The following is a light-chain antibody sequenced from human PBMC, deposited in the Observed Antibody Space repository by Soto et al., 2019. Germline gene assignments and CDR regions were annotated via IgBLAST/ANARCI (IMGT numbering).Light chain of an antibody. V-gene: IGKV3-20*01. CDR1: QSLRSTY. Sequence: EIVLTQSPGTLSLSPGERATLSCRANQSLRSTYVAWYQQKPGQSPRLLSYGASSRATGIPDRFSGMGSGTAFVLTCTSLEPEDFAVYYCQQYGGSWEFGKGTKVDFK. J-gene: IGKJ1*01. CDR2: GAS. CDR3: QQYGGSWE.